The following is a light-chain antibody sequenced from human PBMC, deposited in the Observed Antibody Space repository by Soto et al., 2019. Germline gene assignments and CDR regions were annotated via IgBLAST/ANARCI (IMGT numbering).Light chain of an antibody. J-gene: IGKJ5*01. CDR1: QDISNY. Sequence: DIQMTQSPSSLSASVGDRVTITCQASQDISNYLNWYQQKPGKAPKLLIYDATNLETGVPSRFSGSGSGTDFNFPISSLKPEDISTYYCQQYDNLPPLTFGQGTRLEIK. V-gene: IGKV1-33*01. CDR2: DAT. CDR3: QQYDNLPPLT.